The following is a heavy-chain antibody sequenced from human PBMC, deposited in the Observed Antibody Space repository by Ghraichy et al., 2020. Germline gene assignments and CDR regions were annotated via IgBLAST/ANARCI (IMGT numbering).Heavy chain of an antibody. Sequence: ASVKVSCKASGYTFTIYGFSWVRQAPGQGLEWMGWISVYNGDTNYAQKFQGRVTMTTDTSTSTAYMELRSLRSDDTAVYYCARDLGSSSPYYYGMDVWGQGTTVTVSS. CDR2: ISVYNGDT. V-gene: IGHV1-18*01. CDR3: ARDLGSSSPYYYGMDV. J-gene: IGHJ6*02. CDR1: GYTFTIYG. D-gene: IGHD6-6*01.